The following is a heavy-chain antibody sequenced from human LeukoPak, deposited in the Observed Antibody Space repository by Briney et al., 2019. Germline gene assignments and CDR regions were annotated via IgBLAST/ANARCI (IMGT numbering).Heavy chain of an antibody. CDR1: GYTFTSYG. D-gene: IGHD3-3*01. Sequence: APVKVSCKASGYTFTSYGISWVRQAPGQGLEWMGWISAYNGNTNYAQKLQGRVTMTTDTSTSTAYMELRSLRSDDTAVYYCARVGRYYDFWSGYSNYYYYMDVWGKGTTVTVSS. J-gene: IGHJ6*03. V-gene: IGHV1-18*01. CDR2: ISAYNGNT. CDR3: ARVGRYYDFWSGYSNYYYYMDV.